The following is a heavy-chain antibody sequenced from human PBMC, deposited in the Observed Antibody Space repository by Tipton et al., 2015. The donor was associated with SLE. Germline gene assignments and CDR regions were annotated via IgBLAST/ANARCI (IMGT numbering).Heavy chain of an antibody. D-gene: IGHD3-3*01. Sequence: TLSLTCGVYGGSVSSYYWSWIRQPPGKGLEWIGYIYYSGSTNYNPSLKSRVTISVDTSKKQFSLRLTSVTAADTAVYYCARQWAQGWSGTYFDSWGQGTRVTVSS. CDR3: ARQWAQGWSGTYFDS. CDR2: IYYSGST. CDR1: GGSVSSYY. J-gene: IGHJ4*02. V-gene: IGHV4-59*08.